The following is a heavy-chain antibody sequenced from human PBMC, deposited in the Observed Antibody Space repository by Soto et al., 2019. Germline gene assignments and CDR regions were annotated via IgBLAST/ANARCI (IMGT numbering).Heavy chain of an antibody. Sequence: GGSLRLSCAASGFTFSSHSMNWVRQAPGKGLEWVSSISSSSSYIYYADSVKGRFTISRDNAKNSLYLQMNSLRAEDTAVYYCARDGRGYCSSTSCYHYYGMDVWGQGTTVTVSS. V-gene: IGHV3-21*01. CDR2: ISSSSSYI. CDR3: ARDGRGYCSSTSCYHYYGMDV. J-gene: IGHJ6*02. CDR1: GFTFSSHS. D-gene: IGHD2-2*01.